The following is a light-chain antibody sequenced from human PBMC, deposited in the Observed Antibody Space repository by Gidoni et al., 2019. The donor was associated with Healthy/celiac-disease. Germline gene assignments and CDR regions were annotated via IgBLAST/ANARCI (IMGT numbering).Light chain of an antibody. V-gene: IGKV3-11*01. J-gene: IGKJ2*03. CDR2: DAS. CDR1: KSVSSY. CDR3: QQRSNWPYS. Sequence: EIVLTQSPATLSLYPGERATLSCRASKSVSSYLAWYQQKPGQAPRLLIYDASNRATGIPARFSGSGSGTDFTLTISSLEPEDFAVYYCQQRSNWPYSFGQGTKLEIK.